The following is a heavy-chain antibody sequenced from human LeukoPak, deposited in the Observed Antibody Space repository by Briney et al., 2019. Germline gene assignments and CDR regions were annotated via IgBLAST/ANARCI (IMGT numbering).Heavy chain of an antibody. CDR1: GGSISSGVYY. D-gene: IGHD3-10*01. V-gene: IGHV4-31*03. J-gene: IGHJ4*02. CDR2: MYYSGST. Sequence: TLSLTCTVSGGSISSGVYYWSGIRQHPGKGLDWIGYMYYSGSTYYNPSLKSRVSISLDTSKNQYSLKLTSVTAADTAVYYCARREGVRASYFDYWGRGTLVTVSS. CDR3: ARREGVRASYFDY.